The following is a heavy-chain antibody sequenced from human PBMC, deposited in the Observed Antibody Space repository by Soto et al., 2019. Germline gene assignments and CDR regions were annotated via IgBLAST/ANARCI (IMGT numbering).Heavy chain of an antibody. CDR3: ARGPAPMPLIDY. V-gene: IGHV3-66*01. CDR1: GFTVRSNY. D-gene: IGHD2-2*01. J-gene: IGHJ4*02. CDR2: IYSGGST. Sequence: EVQLVESGGGLVQPGGSLRLSCAASGFTVRSNYMSWVRQAPGKGLEWVSVIYSGGSTYYADSVKGRFTISRDNSKNTLYLQMNSLRAEDTAVYYCARGPAPMPLIDYWGQGTLVTVSS.